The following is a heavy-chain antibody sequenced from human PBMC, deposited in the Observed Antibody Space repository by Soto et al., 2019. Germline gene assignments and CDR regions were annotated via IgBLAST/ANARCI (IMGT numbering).Heavy chain of an antibody. CDR1: DGSIRSHY. Sequence: SQTMCVTSTVSDGSIRSHYWRCIRQPPGKGLEWIGYIYYSGSTNYNPSLKSRVTISVDTSKNQFSLKLSSVTAADTAVYYCARAATMVRGRDYYGMDVWGQGTTVTVSS. CDR2: IYYSGST. J-gene: IGHJ6*02. V-gene: IGHV4-59*11. CDR3: ARAATMVRGRDYYGMDV. D-gene: IGHD3-10*01.